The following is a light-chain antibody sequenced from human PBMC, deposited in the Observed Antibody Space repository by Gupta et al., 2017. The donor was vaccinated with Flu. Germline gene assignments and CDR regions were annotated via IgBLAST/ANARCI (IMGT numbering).Light chain of an antibody. V-gene: IGKV1-5*03. J-gene: IGKJ1*01. CDR3: QRYDSLWT. CDR1: QSISSW. CDR2: KAS. Sequence: VGDRVTITCRASQSISSWLAWDQQKPGKVPKLLIYKASKLESGVPSRFSGSGSGTEFTLTISSLKPDDSATYYCQRYDSLWTFGQGTRVEIK.